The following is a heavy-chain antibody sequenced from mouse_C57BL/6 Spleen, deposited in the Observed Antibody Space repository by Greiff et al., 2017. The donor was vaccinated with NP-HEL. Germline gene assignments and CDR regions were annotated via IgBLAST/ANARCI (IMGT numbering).Heavy chain of an antibody. D-gene: IGHD4-1*01. J-gene: IGHJ3*01. CDR1: GFTFSDYY. V-gene: IGHV5-12*01. CDR3: ARQRTGTLAY. Sequence: EVQGVESGGGLVQPGGSLKLSCAASGFTFSDYYMYWVRQTPEKRLEWVAYISNGGGSTYYPDTVKGRFTISRDNAKNTLYLQMSRLKSEDTAMYYCARQRTGTLAYWGQGTLVTVSA. CDR2: ISNGGGST.